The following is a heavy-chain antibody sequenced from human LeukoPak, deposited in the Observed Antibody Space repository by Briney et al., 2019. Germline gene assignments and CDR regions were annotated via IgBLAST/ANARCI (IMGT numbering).Heavy chain of an antibody. CDR3: AKSGRDYYGSGSPPYYFDY. CDR1: GFTFSNYG. D-gene: IGHD3-10*01. Sequence: PGGSLRLSCAASGFTFSNYGMHWVRQAPGKGLEWVAVISYDGSNKYYADSVKGRFTISRDNSKNTLYLQMNSLRGEDTAVYYCAKSGRDYYGSGSPPYYFDYWGQGTLVTVSS. J-gene: IGHJ4*02. CDR2: ISYDGSNK. V-gene: IGHV3-30*18.